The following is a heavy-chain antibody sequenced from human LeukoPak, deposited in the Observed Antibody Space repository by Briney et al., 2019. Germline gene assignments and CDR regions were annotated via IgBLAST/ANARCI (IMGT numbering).Heavy chain of an antibody. CDR1: GFTFSDYY. Sequence: PGGSLRLSCAASGFTFSDYYMSWIRQAPGKGLEWVPSIKGRFTISRDNAKNSLYLQMNSLRAEDTAVYYCATGGGDWFDPWGQGTLVTVSS. CDR3: ATGGGDWFDP. D-gene: IGHD2-8*02. CDR2: I. J-gene: IGHJ5*02. V-gene: IGHV3-69-1*01.